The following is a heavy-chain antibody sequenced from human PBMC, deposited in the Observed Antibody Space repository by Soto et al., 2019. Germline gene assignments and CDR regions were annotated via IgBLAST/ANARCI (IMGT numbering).Heavy chain of an antibody. V-gene: IGHV5-51*01. CDR3: ARHPSLYSGYDNFDY. CDR2: IYPGDSDT. Sequence: PGESLKISCKGSGYSFTSYWIGWVRQMPGKGLEWIGIIYPGDSDTRYSPSFQGQVTISADKSISTAYLQWSSLKASDTAMYYCARHPSLYSGYDNFDYWGQGTLVTVSS. J-gene: IGHJ4*02. CDR1: GYSFTSYW. D-gene: IGHD5-12*01.